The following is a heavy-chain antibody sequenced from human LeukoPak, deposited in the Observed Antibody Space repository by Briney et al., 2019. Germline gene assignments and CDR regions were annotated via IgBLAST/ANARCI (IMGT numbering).Heavy chain of an antibody. CDR1: GFTVSSNY. Sequence: GSLRLSCAASGFTVSSNYMSWVRQAPGKGLEWVSYISSSSDTIYYADSVKGRFTISRDNAKNSLYLQMNSLRAEDTAVYYCASGMRVGPNIWGQGTLVTVSS. V-gene: IGHV3-48*04. J-gene: IGHJ4*02. CDR3: ASGMRVGPNI. CDR2: ISSSSDTI. D-gene: IGHD1-26*01.